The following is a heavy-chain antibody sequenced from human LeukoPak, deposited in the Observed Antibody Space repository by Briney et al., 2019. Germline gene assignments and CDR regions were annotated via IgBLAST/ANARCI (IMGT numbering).Heavy chain of an antibody. Sequence: PGGSLRLSCAASGFTFRSYWMSWVRQAPGKGLEWVAYIKQDGSEKYYVDSVKGRFTISRDNAKNSLYLQMNSLRAEDTAVYYCARGDSGSYHTHYWGQGTLVTVSS. D-gene: IGHD1-26*01. CDR2: IKQDGSEK. CDR3: ARGDSGSYHTHY. J-gene: IGHJ4*02. V-gene: IGHV3-7*01. CDR1: GFTFRSYW.